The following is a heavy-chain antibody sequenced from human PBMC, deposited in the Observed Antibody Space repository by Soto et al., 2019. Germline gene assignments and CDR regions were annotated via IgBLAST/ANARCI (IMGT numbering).Heavy chain of an antibody. CDR1: GFTFSSYG. J-gene: IGHJ4*02. D-gene: IGHD4-17*01. V-gene: IGHV3-33*01. CDR3: ARDTRHDYGGSDY. Sequence: VQLVESGGGVVQPGRSLRLSCAASGFTFSSYGMHWVRQAPGKGLEWVAVIWYDGSNKYYADSVKGRFTISRDNSKNTLYLQMNSLRAEDTAVYYCARDTRHDYGGSDYWGQGTLVTVSS. CDR2: IWYDGSNK.